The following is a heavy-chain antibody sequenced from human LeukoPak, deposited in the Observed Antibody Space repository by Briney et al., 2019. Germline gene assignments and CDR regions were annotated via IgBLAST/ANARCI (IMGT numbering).Heavy chain of an antibody. CDR3: ARRWRRSVSPRVHQYYMHR. CDR1: GYTFTSYD. Sequence: ASVKVSCKASGYTFTSYDINWVRQATGQGLEWMGWMNPNSGNTGYAQKFQGRVTITRNTSISTAYMELSSLRSEDTAVYHCARRWRRSVSPRVHQYYMHRWRKGTTGTLSS. D-gene: IGHD1-26*01. J-gene: IGHJ6*03. V-gene: IGHV1-8*03. CDR2: MNPNSGNT.